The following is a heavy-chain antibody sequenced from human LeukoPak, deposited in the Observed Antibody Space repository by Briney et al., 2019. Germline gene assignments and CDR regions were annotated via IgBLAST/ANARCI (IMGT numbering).Heavy chain of an antibody. CDR1: GFTFSSYG. CDR2: IRYDGSNK. Sequence: GGSLRLSCAASGFTFSSYGMHWVRQAPGKGLEWVAFIRYDGSNKYYADSVKGRFTISRDNSKNTLYLQVNSLRADDTAVYYCARARLSFTRGIGANYFDYWGQGTPVTVSS. D-gene: IGHD2-15*01. V-gene: IGHV3-30*02. J-gene: IGHJ4*02. CDR3: ARARLSFTRGIGANYFDY.